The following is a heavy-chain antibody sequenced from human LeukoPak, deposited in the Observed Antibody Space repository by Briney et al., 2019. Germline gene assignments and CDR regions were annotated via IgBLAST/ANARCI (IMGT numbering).Heavy chain of an antibody. J-gene: IGHJ4*02. V-gene: IGHV1-69*01. Sequence: SVKVSCKASGGTFSSYAISWVRQAPGQGLEWMGGIIPIFGTANYAQKFQGRVTITADESTSTAYMELSSLRSEDTAVYYCARVKPGATIKRGAFDHWGQGTLVTVSS. CDR1: GGTFSSYA. D-gene: IGHD5-12*01. CDR3: ARVKPGATIKRGAFDH. CDR2: IIPIFGTA.